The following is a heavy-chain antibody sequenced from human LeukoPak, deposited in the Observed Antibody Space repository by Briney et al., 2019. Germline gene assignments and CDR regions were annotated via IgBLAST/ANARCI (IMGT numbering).Heavy chain of an antibody. CDR3: ARGADAHKVAY. CDR1: GGSINGGGYY. J-gene: IGHJ4*02. V-gene: IGHV4-31*11. D-gene: IGHD2-2*01. Sequence: NPSQTLSLTCAMAGGSINGGGYYWNWVRQHPGKGLEWIGCIHPTGNLYYNPSLTGRSTISVDTSKSHFSLNLTSVTAADTAVYYCARGADAHKVAYWSQGTLVTVSS. CDR2: IHPTGNL.